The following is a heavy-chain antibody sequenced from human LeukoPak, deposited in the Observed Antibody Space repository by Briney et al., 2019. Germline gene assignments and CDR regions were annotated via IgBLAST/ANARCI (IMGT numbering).Heavy chain of an antibody. D-gene: IGHD1-7*01. CDR2: INPSGGST. V-gene: IGHV1-46*01. CDR1: GYTFTSYY. Sequence: ASVKVSCKASGYTFTSYYMHWVRQAPGQGLEWMGIINPSGGSTSYAQKFQGRVTMTRDTPTSTVYMELSSLRSEDTAVYYCARDYRSVVTGTTDYYGMDVWGQGTTVTVSS. CDR3: ARDYRSVVTGTTDYYGMDV. J-gene: IGHJ6*02.